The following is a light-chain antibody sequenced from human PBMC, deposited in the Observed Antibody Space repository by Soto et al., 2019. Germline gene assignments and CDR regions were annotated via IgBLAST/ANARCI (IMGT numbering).Light chain of an antibody. Sequence: VGDRVTITCRASQSISTGLAWYQQKPGKAPKVLIYRASSLESGVPSRFSGSESGTEFTLTISSLQPDDVATYYCQHYYSSPRAFGQGTKVDIK. CDR1: QSISTG. CDR3: QHYYSSPRA. CDR2: RAS. V-gene: IGKV1-5*03. J-gene: IGKJ1*01.